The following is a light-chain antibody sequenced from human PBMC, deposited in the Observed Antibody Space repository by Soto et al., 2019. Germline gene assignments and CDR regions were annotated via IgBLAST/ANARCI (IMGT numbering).Light chain of an antibody. Sequence: DIQMTQSPSSVSASVGDRVTITCRASQDISSWLAWYQQIPGKAPKLLINSASSLQSGVPSTFSGSRSGTDFTLTISSLQPEDFATYYCQQTHSLPLTFGGGTKVEIK. CDR3: QQTHSLPLT. J-gene: IGKJ4*01. CDR1: QDISSW. CDR2: SAS. V-gene: IGKV1-12*01.